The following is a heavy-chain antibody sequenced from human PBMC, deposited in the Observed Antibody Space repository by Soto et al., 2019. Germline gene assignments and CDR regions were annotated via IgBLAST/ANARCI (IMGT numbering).Heavy chain of an antibody. CDR1: GYTFTGYY. Sequence: ASVKVSCKASGYTFTGYYVHWVRQAPGQGLEWMGWINPNSGDTYLAQRFQGRVTMNRDTSIGTAYMELRGLTSDDTAEYYCAKGGAIVAADTRVYLYNAMDVWGQGTTVTV. D-gene: IGHD1-26*01. CDR3: AKGGAIVAADTRVYLYNAMDV. J-gene: IGHJ6*02. CDR2: INPNSGDT. V-gene: IGHV1-2*02.